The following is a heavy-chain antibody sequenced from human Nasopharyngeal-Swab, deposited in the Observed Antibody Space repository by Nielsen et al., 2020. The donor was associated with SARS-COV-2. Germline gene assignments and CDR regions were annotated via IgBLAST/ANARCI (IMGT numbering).Heavy chain of an antibody. CDR1: GFTFSSYA. D-gene: IGHD3-22*01. J-gene: IGHJ6*02. V-gene: IGHV3-23*01. Sequence: GSLRLSCAASGFTFSSYAMSWVRQAPGKGPEWVSAISGSGGSTYYADSVKGRFTISRDNSKNTLYLQMNSLRAEDTAVYYCAKDSYDSSGYSYYYGMDVWGQGTTVTVSS. CDR3: AKDSYDSSGYSYYYGMDV. CDR2: ISGSGGST.